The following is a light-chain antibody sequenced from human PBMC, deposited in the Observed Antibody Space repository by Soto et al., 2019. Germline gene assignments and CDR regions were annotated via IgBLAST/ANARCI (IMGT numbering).Light chain of an antibody. CDR2: GNN. CDR1: SSNIGSNT. J-gene: IGLJ1*01. Sequence: QSVLTQPPSASGTPGQRVTISCSGSSSNIGSNTVNWYQQLPGTAPKLLIYGNNQRPSGVPDRFSGSKSDTSASLAISGLHSEDEAEYYCAAWDDSLNGYVFGTGTKVTVL. CDR3: AAWDDSLNGYV. V-gene: IGLV1-44*01.